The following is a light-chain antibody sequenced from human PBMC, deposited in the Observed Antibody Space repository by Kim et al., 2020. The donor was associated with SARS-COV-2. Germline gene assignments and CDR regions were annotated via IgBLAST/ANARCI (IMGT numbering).Light chain of an antibody. CDR2: TTT. CDR3: QQSYSVPWT. CDR1: QSIGTH. V-gene: IGKV1-39*01. Sequence: DIQMTQSPSSLSASPGDRVTITCRASQSIGTHLNWFQQKPGKTPNLLIYTTTNLQSGVPSRFSGSGSGTDFTLTINSLQPEDFATYYCQQSYSVPWTFGQGTKVDIK. J-gene: IGKJ1*01.